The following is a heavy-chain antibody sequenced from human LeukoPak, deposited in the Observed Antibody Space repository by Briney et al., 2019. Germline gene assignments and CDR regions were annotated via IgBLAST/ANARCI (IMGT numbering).Heavy chain of an antibody. J-gene: IGHJ6*03. CDR3: ARVAAAHSDYYYYYYMDV. V-gene: IGHV4-61*01. D-gene: IGHD6-13*01. CDR2: IYYSGST. CDR1: GGSISSGSYY. Sequence: SETLSLTCTVSGGSISSGSYYWSWIRQPPGKGLEWIGYIYYSGSTNYNPSLKSRVTISVDTSKNQFSLKLSSVTAADTAVYYCARVAAAHSDYYYYYYMDVWGKGTTVTISS.